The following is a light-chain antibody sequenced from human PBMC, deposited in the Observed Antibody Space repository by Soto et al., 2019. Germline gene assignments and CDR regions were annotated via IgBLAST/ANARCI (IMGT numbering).Light chain of an antibody. Sequence: EIVLTQSPGTLSLSPGERATLSCRASQSVTSNYLAWYQQKPGKAPELLIYGASILESWVTSRFNGSRSGPDFTLTNSGLQPEDFATYYCHKAHTFPYTFGPGTTVDMK. CDR3: HKAHTFPYT. CDR2: GAS. J-gene: IGKJ3*01. V-gene: IGKV3D-7*01. CDR1: QSVTSNY.